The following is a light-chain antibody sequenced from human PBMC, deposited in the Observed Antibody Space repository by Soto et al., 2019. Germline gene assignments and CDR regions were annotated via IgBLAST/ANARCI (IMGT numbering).Light chain of an antibody. CDR3: QYYGRSPLT. CDR1: QNVDSKY. J-gene: IGKJ4*01. Sequence: EIVLTQSPGTLSLSPGERATLSCRASQNVDSKYLAWYQQKPGQAPRLLIYDASNRATGIPDTFSGSGSGTDFTLTISILEPEDFAVYYCQYYGRSPLTFGGGTKVDIK. V-gene: IGKV3-20*01. CDR2: DAS.